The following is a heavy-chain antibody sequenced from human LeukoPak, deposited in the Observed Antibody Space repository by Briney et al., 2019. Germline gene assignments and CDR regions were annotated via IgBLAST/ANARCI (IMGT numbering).Heavy chain of an antibody. D-gene: IGHD5-18*01. Sequence: PSETLSLTCTVSGGSMTTHHWNWIRQTPGKGLEWFGYVFDSGRTKENPSLKSRVTLSADTSKNQLSLRLSSVTAADTAVYYCTTIKRGNIFGYFDFWGQGILVTVSS. CDR2: VFDSGRT. CDR3: TTIKRGNIFGYFDF. J-gene: IGHJ4*02. V-gene: IGHV4-59*11. CDR1: GGSMTTHH.